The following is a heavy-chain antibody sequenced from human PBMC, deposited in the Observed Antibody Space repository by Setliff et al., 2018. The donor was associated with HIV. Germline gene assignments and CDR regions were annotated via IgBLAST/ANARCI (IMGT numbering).Heavy chain of an antibody. V-gene: IGHV3-49*04. J-gene: IGHJ4*02. CDR1: GFTFCDYA. Sequence: PGESLKISCTTSGFTFCDYAMTWVRQAPGKGLEWLGFIRRQTYGGKTEYAASVKGRCVISRDDSKSVAYLQMNNLKTEDSAVYYCARGFGFLDFWGQGTLVTVSS. CDR2: IRRQTYGGKT. CDR3: ARGFGFLDF. D-gene: IGHD3-16*01.